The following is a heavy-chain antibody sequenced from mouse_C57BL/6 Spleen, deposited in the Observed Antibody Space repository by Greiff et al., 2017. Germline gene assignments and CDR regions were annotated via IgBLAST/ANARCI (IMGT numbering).Heavy chain of an antibody. CDR1: GYTFTSYW. Sequence: QVQLQQPGAELVKPGASVTLSCKASGYTFTSYWMHWVKQRPGQGLAWIGMIHPNSGSTNYNEKFKSKATLTVDKSSSTAYRGLRSLTSEDTAVYYCARSWRITTVVGDYWGQGTTLTVSS. D-gene: IGHD1-1*01. CDR2: IHPNSGST. J-gene: IGHJ2*01. V-gene: IGHV1-64*01. CDR3: ARSWRITTVVGDY.